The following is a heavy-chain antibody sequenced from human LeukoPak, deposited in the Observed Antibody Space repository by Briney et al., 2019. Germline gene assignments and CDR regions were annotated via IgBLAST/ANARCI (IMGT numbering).Heavy chain of an antibody. D-gene: IGHD5-12*01. J-gene: IGHJ6*02. CDR3: ASGGYSGYDLYYYYGMDV. CDR2: IIPIFGTA. Sequence: SVKVSCKASGGTFSSYAISWVRQAPGQGLEWMGGIIPIFGTANYAQKFQGRVTITADESTSTAYMELSSLRSEDTAVYYCASGGYSGYDLYYYYGMDVWGQGTTVTVSS. CDR1: GGTFSSYA. V-gene: IGHV1-69*13.